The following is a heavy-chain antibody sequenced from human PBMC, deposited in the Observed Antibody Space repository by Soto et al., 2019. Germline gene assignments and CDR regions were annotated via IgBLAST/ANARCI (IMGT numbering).Heavy chain of an antibody. V-gene: IGHV3-53*01. Sequence: EVQLVESGGGLIQPGGSLRLSCAASGFTVSSNYMSWVRQALGKGLEWVSVIYSGGSTYYADSVKGRFTISRDNSKNTLYLQMNSLRAEDTAVYYCASGPVDTAMREYYGMDVWGQGTTVTVSS. CDR3: ASGPVDTAMREYYGMDV. CDR2: IYSGGST. D-gene: IGHD5-18*01. J-gene: IGHJ6*02. CDR1: GFTVSSNY.